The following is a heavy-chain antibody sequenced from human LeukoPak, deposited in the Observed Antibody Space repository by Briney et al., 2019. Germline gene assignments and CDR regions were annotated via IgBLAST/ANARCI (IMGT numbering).Heavy chain of an antibody. CDR3: AKVLYYYDSSGYYHGPFDY. V-gene: IGHV3-30*18. CDR1: GFTFSSYG. D-gene: IGHD3-22*01. CDR2: ISYDGSNK. Sequence: PGGSLRLSCAASGFTFSSYGMHWVRQAPGKGLEWVAVISYDGSNKYYADSVKGRFTISRDNSKNTLYLQMNSLRAEDTAVYYCAKVLYYYDSSGYYHGPFDYWGQGTLVTVSS. J-gene: IGHJ4*02.